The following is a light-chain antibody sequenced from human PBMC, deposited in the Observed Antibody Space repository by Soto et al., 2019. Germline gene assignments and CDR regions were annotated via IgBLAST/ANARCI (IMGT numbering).Light chain of an antibody. CDR3: QQYNTYSA. Sequence: DIQMTQSPSTLSASVGDRVTITCRASQSISSWLAWYQQKPGKAPKLLIYDASTLESGVPSRFSGSGSGTEFTLTISRLQPDDFATYYCQQYNTYSAFGGGTK. CDR1: QSISSW. J-gene: IGKJ4*01. CDR2: DAS. V-gene: IGKV1-5*01.